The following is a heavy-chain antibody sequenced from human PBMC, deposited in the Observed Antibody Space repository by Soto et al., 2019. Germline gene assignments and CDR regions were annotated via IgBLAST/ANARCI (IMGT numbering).Heavy chain of an antibody. V-gene: IGHV3-48*02. CDR3: ARDNGIEGSFDP. J-gene: IGHJ5*02. CDR1: GFTFSTYS. Sequence: GGSVRLSCAASGFTFSTYSMNWVRQAPGKGLEWIAYITFSSSTTFYADSVKGRFTISRDNAKNSLYLQMNSLRDEDTCVYYCARDNGIEGSFDPWGQGTLVTVSS. CDR2: ITFSSSTT.